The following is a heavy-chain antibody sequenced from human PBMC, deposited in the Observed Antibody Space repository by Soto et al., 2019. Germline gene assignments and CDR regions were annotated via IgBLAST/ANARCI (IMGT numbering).Heavy chain of an antibody. D-gene: IGHD1-26*01. J-gene: IGHJ4*02. V-gene: IGHV3-30*18. Sequence: QVQLVESGGGVVQPGRSLRLSCAASGFTFSHYAMHWVRQAPGKGLEWVALMSYDGSNEYYADSVNGRFTISRDNSKNTLYLQMNSLIAEVTAVYYCAKDGSHNFDYWGQGTLVTVSS. CDR3: AKDGSHNFDY. CDR1: GFTFSHYA. CDR2: MSYDGSNE.